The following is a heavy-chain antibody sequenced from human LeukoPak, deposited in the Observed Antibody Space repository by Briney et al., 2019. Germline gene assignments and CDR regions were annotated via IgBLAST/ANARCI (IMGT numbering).Heavy chain of an antibody. CDR2: ISGYNGIT. CDR1: GYTFTSYG. J-gene: IGHJ4*02. CDR3: ARDDSSWYFDY. D-gene: IGHD6-13*01. V-gene: IGHV1-18*01. Sequence: ASVRVSCKTSGYTFTSYGLSWVRQAPGQGLEWMGWISGYNGITEYPQKFRGRVTVTNDTSTSTAYMELRSLRSDDTAVYYCARDDSSWYFDYWGQGTLVTVSS.